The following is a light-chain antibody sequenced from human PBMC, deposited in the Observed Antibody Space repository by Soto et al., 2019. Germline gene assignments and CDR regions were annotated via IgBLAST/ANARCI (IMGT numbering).Light chain of an antibody. Sequence: DIQMTQSPSSLSGSVGDSVTITCRASQGISNYLAWYQQKPGKAPTLLIYAASTLQSGVPSRFSGSGSGTDFTLTISSLQPEDVATYYCQQSYSTPKLTFGGGTKVEIK. CDR3: QQSYSTPKLT. J-gene: IGKJ4*01. CDR2: AAS. V-gene: IGKV1-27*01. CDR1: QGISNY.